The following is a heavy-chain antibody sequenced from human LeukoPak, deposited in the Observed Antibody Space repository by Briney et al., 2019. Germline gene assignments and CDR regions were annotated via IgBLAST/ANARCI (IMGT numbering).Heavy chain of an antibody. D-gene: IGHD6-25*01. Sequence: GASVKVSCKASGYTSTSYDINWVRQATGQGLEWMGWMNPNSGNTGYAQKFQGRVTMTRNTSISTAYMELSSLRSEDTAVYYCARSRAAKYYMDVWGKGTTVTVSS. CDR2: MNPNSGNT. CDR3: ARSRAAKYYMDV. CDR1: GYTSTSYD. J-gene: IGHJ6*03. V-gene: IGHV1-8*01.